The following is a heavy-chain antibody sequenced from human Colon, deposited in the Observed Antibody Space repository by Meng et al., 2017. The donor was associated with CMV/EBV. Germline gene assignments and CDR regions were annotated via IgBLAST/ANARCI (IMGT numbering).Heavy chain of an antibody. V-gene: IGHV4-59*01. CDR1: GDSMKDYY. Sequence: SETLSLTCTVSGDSMKDYYWSWIRQSPGKGLEWIGLVYDSGNTNDDSETTNYNPSLKSRVTISLGTSKNQFSLKLSSVTAADTAVYYCARFSETGTTTGLFDHWGQGTLVTVSS. CDR2: VYDSGNT. D-gene: IGHD1-7*01. J-gene: IGHJ4*02. CDR3: ARFSETGTTTGLFDH.